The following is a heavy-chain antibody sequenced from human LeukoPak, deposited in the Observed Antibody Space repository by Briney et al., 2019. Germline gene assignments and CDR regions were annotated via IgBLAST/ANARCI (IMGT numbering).Heavy chain of an antibody. CDR2: IIPIFGTS. CDR3: AFEGYNYGYN. V-gene: IGHV1-69*13. J-gene: IGHJ4*02. D-gene: IGHD5-18*01. CDR1: GGTFSSYA. Sequence: EASVKVSCKASGGTFSSYAINWVRQAPGQGLEWMGGIIPIFGTSNYAHKFQGRVTITADESTSTVYMELSSLRSDDTAIYYCAFEGYNYGYNWGQGTLVTVSS.